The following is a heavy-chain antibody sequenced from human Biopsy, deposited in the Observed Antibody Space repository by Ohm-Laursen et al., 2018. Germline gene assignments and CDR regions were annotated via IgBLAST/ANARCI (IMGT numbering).Heavy chain of an antibody. D-gene: IGHD1-1*01. CDR3: AKDVRVKVQLDGMDV. J-gene: IGHJ6*02. Sequence: SLRLSCAASGFIFDDYAMHWVRQAPGKSLAWVSGISWHSGSRGYADSVKGRFTISRDNAKKLLYLQMNSLRAEDTALYYCAKDVRVKVQLDGMDVWGQGTTVTVSS. CDR1: GFIFDDYA. CDR2: ISWHSGSR. V-gene: IGHV3-9*01.